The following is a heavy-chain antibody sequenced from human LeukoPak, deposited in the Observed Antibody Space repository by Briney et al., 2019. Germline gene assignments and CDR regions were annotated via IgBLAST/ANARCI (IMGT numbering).Heavy chain of an antibody. J-gene: IGHJ4*02. CDR3: ARPRLTTNYYFDY. Sequence: ASVKVSCKASGYTFTSYGISWVRQAPGQGLEWMGWISAYNGNTNYAQKFQGRVTITADESTSTAYMELSSLRSEDTAVYYCARPRLTTNYYFDYWGQGTLVTVSS. D-gene: IGHD4-11*01. CDR1: GYTFTSYG. CDR2: ISAYNGNT. V-gene: IGHV1-18*01.